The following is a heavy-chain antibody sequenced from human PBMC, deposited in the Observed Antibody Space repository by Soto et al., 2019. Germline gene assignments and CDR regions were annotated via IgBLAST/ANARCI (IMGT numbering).Heavy chain of an antibody. V-gene: IGHV1-69*13. CDR3: ARGLRVVAATPHYYYYGMDV. CDR1: GGTFSSYA. D-gene: IGHD2-15*01. Sequence: ASVKVSCKASGGTFSSYAISWVRQAPGQGLEWMGGIIPILGTANYAQKFQGRVTITADESTSTAYMELSSLRSEDTAVYYCARGLRVVAATPHYYYYGMDVWGQGTTVTVSS. CDR2: IIPILGTA. J-gene: IGHJ6*02.